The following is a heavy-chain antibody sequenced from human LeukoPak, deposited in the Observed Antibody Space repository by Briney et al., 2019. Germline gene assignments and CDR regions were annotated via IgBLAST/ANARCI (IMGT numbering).Heavy chain of an antibody. J-gene: IGHJ4*02. CDR3: ARNGDDSSDYYYFDY. V-gene: IGHV4-30-4*07. Sequence: SETLSLTCAVSGDSISGGDYSWSWIRQPPGKGLEWIGDIYNSGTTNYNPSLKSRVTISVDTSKNQFSLKLSSVTAADTAIYYCARNGDDSSDYYYFDYWGQGTLVTVSS. CDR1: GDSISGGDYS. D-gene: IGHD3-22*01. CDR2: IYNSGTT.